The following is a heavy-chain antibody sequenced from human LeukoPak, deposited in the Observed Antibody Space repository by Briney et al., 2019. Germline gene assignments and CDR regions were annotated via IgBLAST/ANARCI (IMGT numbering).Heavy chain of an antibody. V-gene: IGHV3-30*04. CDR3: ASFPPRYTPFDY. CDR2: ISYDGSNK. Sequence: GGSLRLSCAASGFTFSSYAMHWVRQAPGKGLEWVAVISYDGSNKYNADSVKGRFTISRDNSKNTLYLQMNSLRAEDTAVYYCASFPPRYTPFDYWGQGTLVTVSS. J-gene: IGHJ4*02. D-gene: IGHD3-9*01. CDR1: GFTFSSYA.